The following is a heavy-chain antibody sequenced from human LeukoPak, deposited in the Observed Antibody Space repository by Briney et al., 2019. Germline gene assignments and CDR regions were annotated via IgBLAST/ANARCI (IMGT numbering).Heavy chain of an antibody. CDR3: ARHVTISGPYDASDI. J-gene: IGHJ3*02. CDR1: GDATSSYY. Sequence: SETLSLTCTVSGDATSSYYWSGIRQPPGKGLEWIGYIYYSGGTDYNPSLKSRVTISVDTSKNQFSLKLRSVTAADTAVYYCARHVTISGPYDASDIWGQGTMVTVSP. V-gene: IGHV4-59*08. CDR2: IYYSGGT. D-gene: IGHD5-24*01.